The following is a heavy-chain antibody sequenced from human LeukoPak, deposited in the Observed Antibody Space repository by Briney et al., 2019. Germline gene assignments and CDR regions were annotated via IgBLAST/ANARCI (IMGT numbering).Heavy chain of an antibody. CDR3: ASRSAYSSPVYYMDV. D-gene: IGHD6-13*01. J-gene: IGHJ6*03. V-gene: IGHV4-39*07. CDR2: IYYSGST. Sequence: SETLSLTCTVSGGSISSSSYYWGWIRQPPGKGLEWIGSIYYSGSTYYNPSLKSRVTESVDTSKNQFSLKLSSVTAADTAVYYCASRSAYSSPVYYMDVWGKGTTVTVSS. CDR1: GGSISSSSYY.